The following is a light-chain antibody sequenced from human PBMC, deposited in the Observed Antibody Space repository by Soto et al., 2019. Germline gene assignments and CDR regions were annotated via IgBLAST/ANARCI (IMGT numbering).Light chain of an antibody. V-gene: IGKV1-5*01. CDR2: DAS. Sequence: DIQMTQSPSTLSASIGDRVTITCRANQSISVWLAWYQQKPGKAPKLLIYDASSLESGVPSRFSGSGSGTEFTLTISSLQPDDFATYYCQQYNSYSGTLGQGTKVDIK. CDR1: QSISVW. CDR3: QQYNSYSGT. J-gene: IGKJ1*01.